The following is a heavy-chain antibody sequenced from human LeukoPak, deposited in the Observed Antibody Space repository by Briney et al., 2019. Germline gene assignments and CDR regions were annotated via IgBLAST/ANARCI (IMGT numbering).Heavy chain of an antibody. CDR2: IYSGGST. CDR1: GFTVSSNY. D-gene: IGHD3-10*01. J-gene: IGHJ4*02. Sequence: GGSLRLSFAASGFTVSSNYMSWVRQAPGKGLEWVSVIYSGGSTYYADSVKGRFTISRDNSKNTLYLQMNSLRAEDTAVYYCARAGGARRYFDYWGQGTLVTVSS. V-gene: IGHV3-53*01. CDR3: ARAGGARRYFDY.